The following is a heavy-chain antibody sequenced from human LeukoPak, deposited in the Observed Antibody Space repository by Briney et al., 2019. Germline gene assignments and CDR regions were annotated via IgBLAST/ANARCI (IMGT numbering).Heavy chain of an antibody. CDR1: GGSISSGGYY. D-gene: IGHD5-24*01. V-gene: IGHV4-31*03. CDR3: ARDGYNYSLDY. J-gene: IGHJ4*02. CDR2: IYYSGST. Sequence: SETLSLTCSVSGGSISSGGYYWSWIRQHPGKGLEWIGYIYYSGSTYYNPSLRSRVTISVDTSKNQFSLKLSSVTAADTAVYYCARDGYNYSLDYWGQGTLVTVSS.